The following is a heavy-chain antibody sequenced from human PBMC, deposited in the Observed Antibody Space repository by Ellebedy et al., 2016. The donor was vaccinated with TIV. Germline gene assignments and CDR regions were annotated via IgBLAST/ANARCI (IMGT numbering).Heavy chain of an antibody. Sequence: GGSLRLSCATSGFTFSNYDMNWVRQAPGKGPARVSAIRGSGGNTYYADSVKGRFTVSRDNSKNTLFLQMSSLTAEDTALYYCAKSGAVGATFHFDYWGQGTLVTVSS. J-gene: IGHJ4*02. D-gene: IGHD1-26*01. V-gene: IGHV3-23*01. CDR2: IRGSGGNT. CDR1: GFTFSNYD. CDR3: AKSGAVGATFHFDY.